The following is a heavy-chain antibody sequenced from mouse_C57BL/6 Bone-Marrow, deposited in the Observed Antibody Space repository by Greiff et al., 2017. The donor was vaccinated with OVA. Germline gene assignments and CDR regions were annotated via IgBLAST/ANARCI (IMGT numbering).Heavy chain of an antibody. V-gene: IGHV1-81*01. Sequence: QVQLQQSGAELARPGASVKLSCKASGYTFTSYGISWVKQRTGQGLEWIGEIYPRSGNTYYNEKFKGKATLTADKSSSTAYMELRSLTSEDSAVYFCARGYYGSSYAYFDVWGTGTTVTVSS. CDR1: GYTFTSYG. D-gene: IGHD1-1*01. J-gene: IGHJ1*03. CDR3: ARGYYGSSYAYFDV. CDR2: IYPRSGNT.